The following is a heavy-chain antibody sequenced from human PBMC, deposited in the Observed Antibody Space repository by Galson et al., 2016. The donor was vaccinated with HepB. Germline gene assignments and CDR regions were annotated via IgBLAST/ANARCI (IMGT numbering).Heavy chain of an antibody. J-gene: IGHJ3*02. Sequence: SLRLSCAASEFTFSRYSMNWVRQAPGKGLEWVSSISNSGAYIYYAYSVKGRFTISRDNAKNSLYLQMNSLRAEDTAVYYCAGGLGTSASWGAFDIWGQGTMVTVSS. CDR1: EFTFSRYS. V-gene: IGHV3-21*01. D-gene: IGHD2-2*01. CDR2: ISNSGAYI. CDR3: AGGLGTSASWGAFDI.